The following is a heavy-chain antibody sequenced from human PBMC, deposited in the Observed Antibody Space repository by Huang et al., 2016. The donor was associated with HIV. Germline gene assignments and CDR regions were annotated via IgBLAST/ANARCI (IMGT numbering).Heavy chain of an antibody. CDR3: VRDPRIQSWLNYFDY. J-gene: IGHJ4*02. CDR1: GFTFSSYW. D-gene: IGHD3-22*01. CDR2: MNSDGRSA. Sequence: EVQLVESGGGLVQPGGSLRLSCAASGFTFSSYWLHWVCQGPGKGLVWVSRMNSDGRSAGYADSVKGRFTISRDNAKNTLYLQMNSLRAEDTAVYYCVRDPRIQSWLNYFDYWGQGTLVSVSS. V-gene: IGHV3-74*01.